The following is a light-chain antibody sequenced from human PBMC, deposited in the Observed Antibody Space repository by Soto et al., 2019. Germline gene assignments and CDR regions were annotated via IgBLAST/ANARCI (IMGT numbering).Light chain of an antibody. V-gene: IGKV1-9*01. CDR3: PQLNSFPLT. J-gene: IGKJ5*01. CDR2: AAS. Sequence: IQLTKNPPSLSGTVGDTVRITCLACQCISTSSAWNQQKPGKAPKLLIYAASTLQRGVPSTFSGGGSGTEFTLTISSLQPEDFATYYCPQLNSFPLTFCQGTRLEIK. CDR1: QCISTS.